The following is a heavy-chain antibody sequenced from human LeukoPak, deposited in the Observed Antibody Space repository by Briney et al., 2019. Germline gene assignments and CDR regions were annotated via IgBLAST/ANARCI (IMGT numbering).Heavy chain of an antibody. V-gene: IGHV4-59*01. CDR1: GGSINNYY. Sequence: SETLSLTCTVSGGSINNYYWSWIRKPPGKELEWIGYIYGGSTNHNPSLKSRVTISIDTSKNQFSLKLSSVTAADTAVYYCARAPTGSYGPTDYWGQGTLVTVSS. CDR3: ARAPTGSYGPTDY. CDR2: IYGGST. D-gene: IGHD3-10*01. J-gene: IGHJ4*02.